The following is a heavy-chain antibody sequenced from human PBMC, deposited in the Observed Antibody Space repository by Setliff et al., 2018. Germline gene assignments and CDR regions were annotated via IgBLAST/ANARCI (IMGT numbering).Heavy chain of an antibody. Sequence: VASVKVSCKASGYSLVTHYMHWVRQAPGQGLEWMGLINTGGGSSSYSPKFQGRVTMTRDTSTSTVYMEVNILGSEDTAVYFCARAGLASAGRKGIFDYWGQGTLVTVS. D-gene: IGHD6-13*01. J-gene: IGHJ4*02. V-gene: IGHV1-46*01. CDR2: INTGGGSS. CDR3: ARAGLASAGRKGIFDY. CDR1: GYSLVTHY.